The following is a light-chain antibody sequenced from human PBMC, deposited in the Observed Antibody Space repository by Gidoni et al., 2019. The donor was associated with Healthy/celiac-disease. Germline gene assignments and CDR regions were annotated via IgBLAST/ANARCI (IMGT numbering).Light chain of an antibody. CDR2: AAS. V-gene: IGKV1-39*01. CDR3: QQSYSTLLT. CDR1: QSISIY. J-gene: IGKJ3*01. Sequence: DIQMTQSPSPLSASVGDRVTITCRASQSISIYLNWYQQKPGKAPKLLIYAASSLQSGVPSRFSGSGSGTDFTLTISSLQPEDFATYYCQQSYSTLLTFXPXTKVDIK.